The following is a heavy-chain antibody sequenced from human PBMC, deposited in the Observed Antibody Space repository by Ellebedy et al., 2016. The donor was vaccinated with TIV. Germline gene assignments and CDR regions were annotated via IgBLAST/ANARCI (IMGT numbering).Heavy chain of an antibody. J-gene: IGHJ4*02. Sequence: GESLKISCAASGFTLSNFWMSWVRQAPGKGLEWVANIKEDGSEKYYVDSVKGRFTISRDNAKNSLYLQMDSLRAADTAVYYCARNRVGAAGPYYFDHWGQGTLVTVSS. CDR2: IKEDGSEK. CDR1: GFTLSNFW. CDR3: ARNRVGAAGPYYFDH. D-gene: IGHD6-13*01. V-gene: IGHV3-7*05.